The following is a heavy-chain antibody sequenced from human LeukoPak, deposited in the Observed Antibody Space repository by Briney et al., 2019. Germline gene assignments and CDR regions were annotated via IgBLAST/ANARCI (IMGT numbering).Heavy chain of an antibody. Sequence: PSETLSLTCTVSGASIRSSYWSWIRQPPGKGLEWIGYISYTGSTNYNPSLKSRVSLSVDTSKNQFSLELSSVTAADTAVYYCARCLPLSCDAFDIWGQGTMVTVSS. V-gene: IGHV4-59*01. CDR1: GASIRSSY. CDR2: ISYTGST. J-gene: IGHJ3*02. CDR3: ARCLPLSCDAFDI.